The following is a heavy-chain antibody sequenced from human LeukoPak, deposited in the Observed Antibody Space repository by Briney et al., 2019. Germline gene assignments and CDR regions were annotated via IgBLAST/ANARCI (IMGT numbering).Heavy chain of an antibody. CDR1: GFTFSTYA. J-gene: IGHJ4*02. CDR2: ISSSSSYI. V-gene: IGHV3-21*03. Sequence: GGSLRLSCAASGFTFSTYAMTWVRQAPGKGLEWVSSISSSSSYIYYADSVKGRFTISRDNAKNSLYLQMNSLNTEDTAMYYCTTRSLARYYSDGACYSSADYWGQGTLVTVSS. CDR3: TTRSLARYYSDGACYSSADY. D-gene: IGHD2-15*01.